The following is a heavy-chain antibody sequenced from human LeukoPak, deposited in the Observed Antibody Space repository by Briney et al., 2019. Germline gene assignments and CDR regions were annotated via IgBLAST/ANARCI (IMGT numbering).Heavy chain of an antibody. CDR3: ATLIVGATRGNYYFDY. Sequence: ASVKVSCKVSGYTLTELSMHWVRQAPGKGLEWMGGFDPEDGETIYAQKFQGRVTMTEDTSTDTAYMELSSLRSEDTAVYYCATLIVGATRGNYYFDYWGQGTLVTISS. V-gene: IGHV1-24*01. D-gene: IGHD1-26*01. J-gene: IGHJ4*02. CDR1: GYTLTELS. CDR2: FDPEDGET.